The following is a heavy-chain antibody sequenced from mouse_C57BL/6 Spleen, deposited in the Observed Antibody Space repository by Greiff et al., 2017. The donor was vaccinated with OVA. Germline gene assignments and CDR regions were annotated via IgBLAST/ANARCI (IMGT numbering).Heavy chain of an antibody. D-gene: IGHD1-1*01. V-gene: IGHV7-3*01. CDR1: GFTLTDYY. CDR3: ARYDYYGSSPYAMDY. Sequence: EVQGVESGGGLVQPGGSLSLSCAASGFTLTDYYMSWVRQPPGKALEWLGFIRNIANGYTTEYSASVKGRFTISRDNSQSILYLQMNALRAEDSATYYCARYDYYGSSPYAMDYWGQGTSVTVSS. J-gene: IGHJ4*01. CDR2: IRNIANGYTT.